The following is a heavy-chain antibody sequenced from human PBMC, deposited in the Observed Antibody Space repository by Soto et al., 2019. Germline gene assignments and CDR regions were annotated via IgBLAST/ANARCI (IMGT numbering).Heavy chain of an antibody. V-gene: IGHV4-31*03. J-gene: IGHJ6*02. CDR3: ARGGTEHSSSHKYGFDV. D-gene: IGHD6-6*01. CDR1: GGSISNGDYS. Sequence: QVQLQESGPGLVKSSQTLSLTCTVSGGSISNGDYSWTWIRQLAGRGLEWIGNVSYRGGAHYNPSLQSRVTISLDTSKTQFSMKLRSVTAADTAMYYCARGGTEHSSSHKYGFDVWGQGTTVIVSS. CDR2: VSYRGGA.